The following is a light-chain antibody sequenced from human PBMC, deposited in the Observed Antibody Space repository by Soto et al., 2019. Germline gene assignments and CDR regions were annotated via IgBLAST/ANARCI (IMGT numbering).Light chain of an antibody. Sequence: DFVMTQSPDSLAVSLGERATINCKSSQSVLYSTNNKNYLAWYQQKPGQPPKLHIYWASTRESGVPDRFSGSGSGTDFTLSISSLQAEDVALYFCQQYYTNPFTFGGGTKVEIK. CDR1: QSVLYSTNNKNY. CDR3: QQYYTNPFT. J-gene: IGKJ4*01. V-gene: IGKV4-1*01. CDR2: WAS.